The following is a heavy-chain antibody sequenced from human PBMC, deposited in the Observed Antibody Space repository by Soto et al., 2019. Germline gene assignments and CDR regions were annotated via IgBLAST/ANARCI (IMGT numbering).Heavy chain of an antibody. V-gene: IGHV1-69*13. CDR2: IIPIFGTA. CDR1: GGTFSSYA. D-gene: IGHD3-22*01. Sequence: ASVKVSCKASGGTFSSYAISWVRQAPGQGLEWMGGIIPIFGTANYAQKFQGRVTITADESTSTAYMELSSLRSEDTAVYYCATPGQDYYDSSGYSYYFDYWGQGTLVTVSS. J-gene: IGHJ4*02. CDR3: ATPGQDYYDSSGYSYYFDY.